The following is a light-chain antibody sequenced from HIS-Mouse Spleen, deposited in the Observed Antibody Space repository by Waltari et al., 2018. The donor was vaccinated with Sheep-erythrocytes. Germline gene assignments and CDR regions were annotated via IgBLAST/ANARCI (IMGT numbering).Light chain of an antibody. CDR3: CSYAGSSTPWV. V-gene: IGLV2-23*01. CDR2: EGS. Sequence: QSALTPPASVSGSPGPSLTISCTGTSSDAGGYXLVSWYQQHPGKAPKLIIYEGSKRPSGVSNRFSGSKSGNTASLTISGLQAEDEADYYCCSYAGSSTPWVFGGGTKLTVL. CDR1: SSDAGGYXL. J-gene: IGLJ3*02.